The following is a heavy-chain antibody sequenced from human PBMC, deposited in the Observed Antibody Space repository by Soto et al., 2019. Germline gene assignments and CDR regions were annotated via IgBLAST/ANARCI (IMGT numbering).Heavy chain of an antibody. Sequence: QITLKESGPTLVKPTQTLTLTCTFSGFSLSTSGVGVGWIRQPPGKALEWLALIYWDDDKRYSPSLKSRLTITTETSKTPRVLTRTNMDPVATAPYYSPHRGSIPWGFFDPWGQATLVTVSS. D-gene: IGHD6-13*01. V-gene: IGHV2-5*02. CDR2: IYWDDDK. J-gene: IGHJ5*02. CDR3: PHRGSIPWGFFDP. CDR1: GFSLSTSGVG.